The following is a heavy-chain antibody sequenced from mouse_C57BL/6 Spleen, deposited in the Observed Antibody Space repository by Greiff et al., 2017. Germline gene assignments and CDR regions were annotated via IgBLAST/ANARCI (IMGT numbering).Heavy chain of an antibody. CDR1: GYTFTDYE. V-gene: IGHV1-15*01. D-gene: IGHD4-1*01. CDR3: TASVTGTYYFDY. Sequence: VQLQQSGAELVRPGASVTLSCKASGYTFTDYEMHWVKQTPVHGLEWIGAIDPETGGTAYNQKFKGKAILTADKSSSTAYMELRSLTSEDSAVYYGTASVTGTYYFDYGGQGTTLTVSS. J-gene: IGHJ2*01. CDR2: IDPETGGT.